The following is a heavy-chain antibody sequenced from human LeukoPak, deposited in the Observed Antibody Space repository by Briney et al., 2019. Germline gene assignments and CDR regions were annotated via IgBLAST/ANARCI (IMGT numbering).Heavy chain of an antibody. V-gene: IGHV1-2*02. CDR2: INPNSGGT. CDR3: ARVVGAAAPFDY. Sequence: ASVKVSCKASGYTFTGYCMHWVRQAPGQGLEWMGWINPNSGGTNYAQKFQGRVTMTRDTSISTAYMELSRLRSDDTAVYYCARVVGAAAPFDYWGQGTLVTVSS. J-gene: IGHJ4*02. D-gene: IGHD6-13*01. CDR1: GYTFTGYC.